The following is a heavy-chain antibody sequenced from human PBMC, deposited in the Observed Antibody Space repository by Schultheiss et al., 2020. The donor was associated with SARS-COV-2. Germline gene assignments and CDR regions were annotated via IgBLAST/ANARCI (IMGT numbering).Heavy chain of an antibody. V-gene: IGHV3-NL1*01. CDR3: ARDPSWGDVVVPAAMQGMDV. D-gene: IGHD2-2*01. Sequence: GGSLRLSCVVSGFTFNNYGMHWVRQAPGKGLEWVSAIRGSGGSTGYADSVKGRFTISRDNSKNTLYLQMNSLRAEDTAVYYCARDPSWGDVVVPAAMQGMDVWGQGTTVTVSS. J-gene: IGHJ6*02. CDR1: GFTFNNYG. CDR2: IRGSGGST.